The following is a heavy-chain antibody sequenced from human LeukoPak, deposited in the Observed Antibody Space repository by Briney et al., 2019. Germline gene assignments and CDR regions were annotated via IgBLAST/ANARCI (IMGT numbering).Heavy chain of an antibody. CDR3: AKAQCSSTSCSTDY. CDR1: GFTFSSYA. V-gene: IGHV3-23*01. J-gene: IGHJ4*02. CDR2: ISGSGGST. Sequence: GGSLRLSCAASGFTFSSYAMSWARQAPGKGLEWVSAISGSGGSTYYADSVKGRFTISRDNSKNTLYLQMNSLRAEDTAVYYCAKAQCSSTSCSTDYWGQGTLVTVSS. D-gene: IGHD2-2*01.